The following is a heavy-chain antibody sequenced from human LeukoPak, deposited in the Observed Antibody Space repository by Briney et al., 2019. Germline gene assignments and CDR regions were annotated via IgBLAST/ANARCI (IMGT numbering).Heavy chain of an antibody. CDR2: MNPNSGNT. Sequence: ASVKVSCKASGYTFTSYDINWVRQATGQGLEWMGWMNPNSGNTGYAQKFQGRVTMTRNTSISTAYMELSSLRSEDTAVYYCAISDYGDYDSLDIWGQGTMVTVSS. CDR3: AISDYGDYDSLDI. J-gene: IGHJ3*02. D-gene: IGHD4-17*01. V-gene: IGHV1-8*01. CDR1: GYTFTSYD.